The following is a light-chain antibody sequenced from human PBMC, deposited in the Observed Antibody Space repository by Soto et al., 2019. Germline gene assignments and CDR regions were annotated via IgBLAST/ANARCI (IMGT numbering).Light chain of an antibody. CDR1: QSISNW. CDR2: KAS. CDR3: QQYHGYPWT. Sequence: DIQMTQSPSTLSASVGDRVTITCRASQSISNWLAWYQQKSGKAPKLLIYKASSLESGVPSRFSGRGSATEFTLTISSLQPDDFATYYCQQYHGYPWTFGQGTKVEIK. J-gene: IGKJ1*01. V-gene: IGKV1-5*03.